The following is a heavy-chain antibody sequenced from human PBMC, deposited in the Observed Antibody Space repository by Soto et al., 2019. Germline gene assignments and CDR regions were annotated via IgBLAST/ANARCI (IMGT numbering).Heavy chain of an antibody. CDR1: GFTFSSYT. J-gene: IGHJ6*02. Sequence: GGSLRLSCAASGFTFSSYTIHWVRQAPGKGLGWVALILYDGGNKYYADSVKGGFTISRDNSKNTLYLQMNSLRAEDTAVYYCARGNGYSHGHGMDVWGQGTTVTVSS. V-gene: IGHV3-30-3*01. CDR2: ILYDGGNK. D-gene: IGHD5-18*01. CDR3: ARGNGYSHGHGMDV.